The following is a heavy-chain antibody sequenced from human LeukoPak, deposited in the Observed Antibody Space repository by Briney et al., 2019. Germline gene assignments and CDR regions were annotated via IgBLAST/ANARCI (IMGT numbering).Heavy chain of an antibody. CDR3: ANDDSSGYYFVLADHLYFQH. Sequence: GGPLRLSCAASGFTFSSYAMHWVRQAPGKGLEWVAVISYDGFNKYFADSVKGRFTISRDNSKNTLYLQMNSLRAEDTAVYYCANDDSSGYYFVLADHLYFQHWGQGTLVTVSS. D-gene: IGHD3-22*01. CDR2: ISYDGFNK. V-gene: IGHV3-30*04. CDR1: GFTFSSYA. J-gene: IGHJ1*01.